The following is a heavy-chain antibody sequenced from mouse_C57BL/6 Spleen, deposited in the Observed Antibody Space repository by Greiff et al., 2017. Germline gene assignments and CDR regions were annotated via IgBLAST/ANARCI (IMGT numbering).Heavy chain of an antibody. V-gene: IGHV1-59*01. Sequence: QVQLQQPGAELVRPGTSVKLSCKASGYTFTSYWMHWVKQRPGQGLEWIGVIDPSDSYTNYNQKFKGKATLTVDTSSSTAYMQLSSLTSEDSAVYYGARPLNYYGSSDWYFDVWGTGTTVTVSA. CDR2: IDPSDSYT. D-gene: IGHD1-1*01. J-gene: IGHJ1*03. CDR3: ARPLNYYGSSDWYFDV. CDR1: GYTFTSYW.